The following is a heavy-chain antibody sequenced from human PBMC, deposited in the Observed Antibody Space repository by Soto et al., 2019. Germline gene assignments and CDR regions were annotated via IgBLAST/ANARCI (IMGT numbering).Heavy chain of an antibody. D-gene: IGHD5-18*01. CDR2: IYYSGST. CDR1: GGSVSSGSYY. V-gene: IGHV4-61*01. Sequence: SETLSLTCTVSGGSVSSGSYYWSWIRQPPGKGLEWIGYIYYSGSTNYNPSLKSRVTISVDTSKNQFSLKLSSVTAADTAVHYCARDVGGYSYGFDYWGQGTLVTVSS. J-gene: IGHJ4*02. CDR3: ARDVGGYSYGFDY.